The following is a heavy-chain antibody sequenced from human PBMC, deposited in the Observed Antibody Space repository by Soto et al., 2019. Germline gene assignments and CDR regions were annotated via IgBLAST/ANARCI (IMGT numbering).Heavy chain of an antibody. CDR3: ARDGSTSWYSYSHQVMGA. CDR2: INQDGSEK. D-gene: IGHD6-13*01. CDR1: GFTFRPYW. J-gene: IGHJ6*02. Sequence: EVQLVESGGGLVQPGGSLRLSCGASGFTFRPYWLSWVRQVPGKGLEWVANINQDGSEKNYVDSVKGRFTISRDKAKNSLHLQMSSLRAEDTALYYCARDGSTSWYSYSHQVMGAWGQGTTVTVSS. V-gene: IGHV3-7*05.